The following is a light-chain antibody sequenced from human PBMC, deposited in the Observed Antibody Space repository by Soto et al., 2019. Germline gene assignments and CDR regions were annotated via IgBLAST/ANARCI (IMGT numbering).Light chain of an antibody. J-gene: IGKJ2*01. V-gene: IGKV1-39*01. CDR1: QSISSY. CDR2: AAP. Sequence: DIQMTQSPSSLSASVGDRVTITCRASQSISSYLNWYQQKPGKAPKLLIYAAPSLQSGVPSRFSGSGSGTDFTLTISSLQPEDFATYYCQQSYGTLLYTFGQGTKVDIK. CDR3: QQSYGTLLYT.